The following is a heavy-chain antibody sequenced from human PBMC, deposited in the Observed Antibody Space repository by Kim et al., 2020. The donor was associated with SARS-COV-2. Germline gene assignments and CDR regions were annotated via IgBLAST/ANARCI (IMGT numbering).Heavy chain of an antibody. D-gene: IGHD1-26*01. Sequence: GGSLRLSCAASGFTFSSYSMNWVRQAPGKGLEWVSSISSSSSYIYYADSVKGRFTISRDNAKNSLYLQMNSLRAEDTAVYYCARGGSYYKPDAFDIWGQGTMVTVSS. CDR1: GFTFSSYS. CDR2: ISSSSSYI. J-gene: IGHJ3*02. CDR3: ARGGSYYKPDAFDI. V-gene: IGHV3-21*04.